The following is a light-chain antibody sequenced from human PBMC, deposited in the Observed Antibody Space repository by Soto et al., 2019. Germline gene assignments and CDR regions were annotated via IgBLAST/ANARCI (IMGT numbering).Light chain of an antibody. Sequence: DIQMTQSPSTLSASVGDRVTITCRASQSISSWLAWYQQKPGKAPKLLIYKASSLESGVPSRFSGSGSATEFTLTISSLQPDDFATDYCQQYNSYSRTFGQGTKVEIK. CDR3: QQYNSYSRT. CDR2: KAS. J-gene: IGKJ1*01. CDR1: QSISSW. V-gene: IGKV1-5*03.